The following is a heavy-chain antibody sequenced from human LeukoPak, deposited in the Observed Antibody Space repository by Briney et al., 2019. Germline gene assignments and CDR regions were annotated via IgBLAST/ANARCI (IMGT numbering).Heavy chain of an antibody. CDR1: GGSINSGDYY. CDR2: IYYSGST. J-gene: IGHJ5*02. V-gene: IGHV4-30-4*01. D-gene: IGHD5-18*01. Sequence: SETLSLTCTVSGGSINSGDYYWSWIRQPPGKGLEWIGYIYYSGSTYYNPSLKSRVTISVDTSKNQFSLKLSSVTAADTAVYYCARDPGYSYGPGWFDPWGQGTLVTASS. CDR3: ARDPGYSYGPGWFDP.